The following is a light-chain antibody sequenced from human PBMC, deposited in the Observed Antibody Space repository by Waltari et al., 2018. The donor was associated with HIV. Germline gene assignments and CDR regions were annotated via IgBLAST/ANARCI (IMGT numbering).Light chain of an antibody. CDR1: GSGFGGYNS. J-gene: IGLJ3*02. V-gene: IGLV2-11*01. CDR2: DVT. CDR3: CAYAGSYTL. Sequence: QSALTQPASVSGSPGKSVPISCTGTGSGFGGYNSVAWYQQHPNKAPKLLIYDVTTRPSGVPDRFSGSKSGNTASLTISGLQADDEADYYCCAYAGSYTLFGGGTKVTVL.